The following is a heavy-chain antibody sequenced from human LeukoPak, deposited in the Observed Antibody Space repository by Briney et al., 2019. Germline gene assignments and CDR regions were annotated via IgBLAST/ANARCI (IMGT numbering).Heavy chain of an antibody. D-gene: IGHD5-24*01. Sequence: PGGTLRLSCAASGFTFSSYSMNWVRQAPGKGLEWVSSISSSSSYIYYADSVKGRFTISRDNAKNSLYLQMNSLRADDTAVYYCARDVPVEMSTDLGPFDIWGKGTIVTVSS. V-gene: IGHV3-21*01. CDR3: ARDVPVEMSTDLGPFDI. CDR2: ISSSSSYI. J-gene: IGHJ3*02. CDR1: GFTFSSYS.